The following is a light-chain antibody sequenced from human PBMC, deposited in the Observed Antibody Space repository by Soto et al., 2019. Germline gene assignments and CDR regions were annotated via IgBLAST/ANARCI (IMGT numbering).Light chain of an antibody. Sequence: DIQMTQSPSTLSGSVGNRVTITCRASQTISSWVAWYQQKPGKAPKLLIYKASTLKSGVPSRFSGSGSGTEFTLTISSLQPDDFPTYYCQHYNSYSEAFGQGTKVDIK. CDR2: KAS. CDR1: QTISSW. J-gene: IGKJ1*01. V-gene: IGKV1-5*03. CDR3: QHYNSYSEA.